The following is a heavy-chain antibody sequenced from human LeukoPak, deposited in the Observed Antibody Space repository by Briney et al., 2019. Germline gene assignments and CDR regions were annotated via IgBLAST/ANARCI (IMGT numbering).Heavy chain of an antibody. D-gene: IGHD6-6*01. Sequence: GGSLRLSCAASGFTFSSYWMSWVRQAPGKGLEWASSISSSSSYKYYADSVKGRFTISRDNAKNSLYLQMNSLRAEDTAVYYCARDPSSSVEGDYYYYMDVWGKGTTVTVSS. CDR1: GFTFSSYW. CDR2: ISSSSSYK. J-gene: IGHJ6*03. CDR3: ARDPSSSVEGDYYYYMDV. V-gene: IGHV3-21*01.